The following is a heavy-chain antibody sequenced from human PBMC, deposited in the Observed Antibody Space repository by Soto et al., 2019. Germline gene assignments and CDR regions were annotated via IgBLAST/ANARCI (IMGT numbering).Heavy chain of an antibody. J-gene: IGHJ4*02. V-gene: IGHV3-48*02. CDR2: INGGSDSI. Sequence: EVQLVESGGGLVQPGGSLRLYCVGSGFMFDSFAMNWVRQAPGKGLEWVAYINGGSDSIYYAESVKGRFTISRDNARNSLSLQMNSLSDEDTAVYYCAKSGDSAGWGIDFWGRGTLVTVSS. CDR3: AKSGDSAGWGIDF. D-gene: IGHD6-19*01. CDR1: GFMFDSFA.